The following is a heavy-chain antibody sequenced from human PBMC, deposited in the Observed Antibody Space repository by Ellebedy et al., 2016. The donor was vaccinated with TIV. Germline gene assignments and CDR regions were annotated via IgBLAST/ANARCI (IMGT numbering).Heavy chain of an antibody. D-gene: IGHD7-27*01. J-gene: IGHJ3*02. CDR2: INTNSGNP. CDR3: ARTGIWGNAFDI. Sequence: AASVKVSCKASGYTFASYGVNWVRQAPGQGLEWMGWINTNSGNPTYAQAFTGRIVFSLDTSVCTAYLQISSLRAEDSAVYYCARTGIWGNAFDIWGQGTMVTVSS. CDR1: GYTFASYG. V-gene: IGHV7-4-1*02.